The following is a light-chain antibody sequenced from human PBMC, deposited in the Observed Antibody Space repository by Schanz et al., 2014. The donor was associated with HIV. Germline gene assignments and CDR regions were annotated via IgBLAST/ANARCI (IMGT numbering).Light chain of an antibody. CDR3: QQYNNWPPYT. CDR1: QSVSSS. CDR2: GAS. J-gene: IGKJ2*01. Sequence: DIVMTQSPATLSVSPGERATLSCRASQSVSSSLAWYQQKPGQPPRLLIYGASTRATGIPARFSGSGSGTEFTLTISSLQSEDSAVYYCQQYNNWPPYTFGQGTKLEIK. V-gene: IGKV3-15*01.